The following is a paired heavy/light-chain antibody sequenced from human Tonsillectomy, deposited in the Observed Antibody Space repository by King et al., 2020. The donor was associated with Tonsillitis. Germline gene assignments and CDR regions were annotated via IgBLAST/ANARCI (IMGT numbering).Light chain of an antibody. CDR1: SSNIGNNV. V-gene: IGLV1-36*01. CDR2: YND. CDR3: AAWDDSLNGVV. Sequence: QSVLTQPPSVSEAPRQRVTISCSGSSSNIGNNVVNWYQQLPGKAPKLLIYYNDLLSSGVSDRFSGSKSGTSASLAISGLQSEDEADYYCAAWDDSLNGVVFGGGTKLTVL. J-gene: IGLJ2*01.
Heavy chain of an antibody. CDR3: ARDNGAGHDGFDI. D-gene: IGHD2-8*01. Sequence: EVQLVESGGGLIQPGGSLRLSCAASGFSVSNNYIHWVRQAPGKGLEWVSVIYSADSTYYADSVKGRFTISRDNSKDTVYLEMNTLRVEDTAVYHCARDNGAGHDGFDIWGQGTMVTVSS. V-gene: IGHV3-53*01. CDR1: GFSVSNNY. J-gene: IGHJ3*02. CDR2: IYSADST.